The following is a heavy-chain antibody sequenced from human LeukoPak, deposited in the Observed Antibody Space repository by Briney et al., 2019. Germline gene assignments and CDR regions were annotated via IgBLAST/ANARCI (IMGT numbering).Heavy chain of an antibody. V-gene: IGHV4-34*01. Sequence: SETLSLTCSVYGGSFSGYYWTWIRQSPGKGLEWIGEINHSGSNNYNPSLKSRVTISVDTSKNQFFLKMSSVTAADTAVYYCASRRIGYSSSWYWFDPWGQGTLVTVSS. CDR3: ASRRIGYSSSWYWFDP. J-gene: IGHJ5*02. CDR1: GGSFSGYY. D-gene: IGHD6-13*01. CDR2: INHSGSN.